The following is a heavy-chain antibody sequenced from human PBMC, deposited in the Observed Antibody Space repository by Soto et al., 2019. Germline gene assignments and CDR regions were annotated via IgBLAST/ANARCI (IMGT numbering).Heavy chain of an antibody. CDR1: GYTFTSYG. Sequence: GASVKVSCKASGYTFTSYGISWVRQAPGQGLEWMGWISAYNGNTNYAQKLQGRVTMTTDTSTSTAYMELRSLRSDDTAVYFCARAPFLYSSSWYVGMDVWGQGTTVTVSS. V-gene: IGHV1-18*01. CDR3: ARAPFLYSSSWYVGMDV. CDR2: ISAYNGNT. D-gene: IGHD6-13*01. J-gene: IGHJ6*02.